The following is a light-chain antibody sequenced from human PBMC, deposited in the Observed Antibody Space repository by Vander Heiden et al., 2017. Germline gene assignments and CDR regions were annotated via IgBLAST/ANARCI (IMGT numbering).Light chain of an antibody. CDR3: QQSYSTPRTWT. V-gene: IGKV1-39*01. CDR2: AAS. Sequence: DIQMTQSPSSLSASVGDRVTITCRASQSISSYLNWYQQKPGKAAKLLIYAASSLQSGVPSRFSGSGSGTDFTLTISSLQPEDFATYYCQQSYSTPRTWTFGQGTKVEIK. J-gene: IGKJ1*01. CDR1: QSISSY.